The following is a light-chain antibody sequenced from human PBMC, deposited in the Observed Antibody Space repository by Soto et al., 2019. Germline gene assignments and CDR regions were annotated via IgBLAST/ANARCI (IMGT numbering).Light chain of an antibody. Sequence: QSVLTQPPSASGSPGQSVTISCTGTSSDVRGYNYVSWYQQHPGKAPKLMIYEVSKRPSGVPDRFSGSKSGNTASLPVSGVQAEDEADYYCSSYAGSNNFVFGGGTKLTVL. CDR1: SSDVRGYNY. CDR2: EVS. V-gene: IGLV2-8*01. CDR3: SSYAGSNNFV. J-gene: IGLJ2*01.